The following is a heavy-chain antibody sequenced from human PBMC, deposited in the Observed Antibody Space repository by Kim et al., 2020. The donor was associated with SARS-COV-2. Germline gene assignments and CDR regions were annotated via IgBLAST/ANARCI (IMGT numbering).Heavy chain of an antibody. D-gene: IGHD3-3*01. CDR2: ISYDRSDK. CDR1: GFTFSSYA. Sequence: GGSLRLSCAASGFTFSSYAMYWVRQAPGKGLEWVAVISYDRSDKYYADSVRGRFTISRDNSKNTLYLQMNSLRAEDTAVYYCARDGKTYDFWSSLPYGMLVGGRGTTVTVSS. CDR3: ARDGKTYDFWSSLPYGMLV. V-gene: IGHV3-30*04. J-gene: IGHJ6*02.